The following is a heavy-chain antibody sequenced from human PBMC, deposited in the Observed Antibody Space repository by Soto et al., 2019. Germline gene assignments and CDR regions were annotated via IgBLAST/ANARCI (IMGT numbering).Heavy chain of an antibody. CDR2: IYHAGSV. Sequence: AEPLSLTWAVSGYSLASGYDLSWLRQSPGKGLEWIGSIYHAGSVYYNPSLNSRVAVSLDTSKNHFSLKLTSVTAADTAVYYCARTFDYYGMDVWGQGTTVTVS. CDR3: ARTFDYYGMDV. J-gene: IGHJ6*02. CDR1: GYSLASGYD. V-gene: IGHV4-38-2*01.